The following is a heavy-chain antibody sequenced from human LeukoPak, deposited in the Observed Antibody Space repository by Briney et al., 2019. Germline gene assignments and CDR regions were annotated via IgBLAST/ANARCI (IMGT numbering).Heavy chain of an antibody. J-gene: IGHJ6*02. CDR2: IWYDGSVK. D-gene: IGHD2-8*02. V-gene: IGHV3-33*01. CDR3: ARVSCTGGSCKPYSYYDMDV. CDR1: GFTLGFNTYG. Sequence: PGRSQRLSCAVSGFTLGFNTYGIDWVRQPPGKGLEWVAIIWYDGSVKYYAYSVKGRFSISRDNFKNTLNLQMNSLRAEDTAVYYCARVSCTGGSCKPYSYYDMDVWGQGTTVTVSS.